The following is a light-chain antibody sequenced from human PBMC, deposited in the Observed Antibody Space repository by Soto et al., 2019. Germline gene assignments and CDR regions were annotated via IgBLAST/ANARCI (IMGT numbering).Light chain of an antibody. V-gene: IGKV1-5*03. CDR3: QQYSSYSPYT. CDR1: QSISSG. Sequence: DIQLTQSPSTLSASVGDRITITCRASQSISSGLAWYQQRPGKAPKLLIYKASSLESGVPSRFSGSGSGTEFTLTISSLQPDDFATYYCQQYSSYSPYTFGQGTKVDIK. CDR2: KAS. J-gene: IGKJ2*01.